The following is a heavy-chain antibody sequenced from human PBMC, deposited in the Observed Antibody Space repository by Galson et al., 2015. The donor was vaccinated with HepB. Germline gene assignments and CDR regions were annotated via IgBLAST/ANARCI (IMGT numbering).Heavy chain of an antibody. J-gene: IGHJ4*02. V-gene: IGHV3-23*01. Sequence: SLRLSCAASGFTFSSYAMSWVRQAPGKGLEWVSAISGSGGSTYYADSVKGRFTISRDNSKNTLYLQMNSLRAEDTAVYYCAKDPALRFLEWLHNYYFDYWGQGTLVTVSS. CDR1: GFTFSSYA. CDR3: AKDPALRFLEWLHNYYFDY. CDR2: ISGSGGST. D-gene: IGHD3-3*01.